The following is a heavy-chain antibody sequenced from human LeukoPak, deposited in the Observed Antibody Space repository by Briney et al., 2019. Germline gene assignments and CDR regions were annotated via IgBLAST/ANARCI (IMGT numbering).Heavy chain of an antibody. CDR1: GFTFGSYS. Sequence: PGRSLRLSCAASGFTFGSYSMNWVRQAPGKGLEWVSFISSSSSYIYYADSVKGRFTISRDNAKNSLYLQMNSLRAEDTAVYYCARDATPSYYDFWSGYVYYFDYWGQGTLVTVSS. CDR2: ISSSSSYI. V-gene: IGHV3-21*01. D-gene: IGHD3-3*01. CDR3: ARDATPSYYDFWSGYVYYFDY. J-gene: IGHJ4*02.